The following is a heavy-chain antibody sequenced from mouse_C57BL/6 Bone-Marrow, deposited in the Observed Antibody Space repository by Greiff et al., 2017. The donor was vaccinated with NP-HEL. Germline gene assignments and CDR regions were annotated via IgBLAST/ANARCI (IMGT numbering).Heavy chain of an antibody. J-gene: IGHJ2*01. Sequence: QVQLQQSGAELVRPGASVKLSCKASGYTFTDYYINWVKQRPGQGLEWIARIYPGSGNTYYNEKFKGKATLTAEKSSSTAYMQLSGLTSEDSAVYFCARYWDWGQGTTLTVSS. CDR2: IYPGSGNT. V-gene: IGHV1-76*01. D-gene: IGHD4-1*01. CDR3: ARYWD. CDR1: GYTFTDYY.